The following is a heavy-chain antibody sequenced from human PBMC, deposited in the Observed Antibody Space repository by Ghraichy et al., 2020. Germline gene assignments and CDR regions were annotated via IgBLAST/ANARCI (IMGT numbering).Heavy chain of an antibody. CDR3: VRTRDGYNLMDFDL. V-gene: IGHV3-21*01. CDR2: ISSSSSYT. D-gene: IGHD5-24*01. Sequence: GGSLKLSCAASGFTFSSYSINWVRQAPGKGLEWVSSISSSSSYTYYADSVKGRFTISRDNAKNSLILQMNSLRAEDTAVYYCVRTRDGYNLMDFDLWGRGTLVTVSS. CDR1: GFTFSSYS. J-gene: IGHJ2*01.